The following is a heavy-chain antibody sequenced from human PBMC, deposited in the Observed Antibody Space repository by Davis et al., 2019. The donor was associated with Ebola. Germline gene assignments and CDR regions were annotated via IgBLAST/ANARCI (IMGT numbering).Heavy chain of an antibody. CDR2: IKNDGSEK. CDR1: GFTFSNYW. CDR3: ARGSRNMDV. Sequence: PGGSLRLSCVASGFTFSNYWMSWVRQAPGKGPEWVANIKNDGSEKYFVDSVKGRFTISRDNAKDSLYLQMNSLRAEDTAVYYCARGSRNMDVWGQGTTVTVSS. J-gene: IGHJ6*02. V-gene: IGHV3-7*03.